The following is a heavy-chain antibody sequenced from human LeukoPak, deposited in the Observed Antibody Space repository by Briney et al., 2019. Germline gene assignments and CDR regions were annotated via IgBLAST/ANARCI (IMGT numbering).Heavy chain of an antibody. V-gene: IGHV3-23*01. CDR3: AKRTSGSSWYSSDS. J-gene: IGHJ4*02. CDR2: MSGDATST. D-gene: IGHD6-13*01. CDR1: GYTFSSFA. Sequence: GGSLRLSCAASGYTFSSFAMNWVRQAPGKVLEWVSTMSGDATSTYYADSVKGRFTISRDNSKPTLFLQINSLRAEDTAVYYCAKRTSGSSWYSSDSWGQGTLVTVSS.